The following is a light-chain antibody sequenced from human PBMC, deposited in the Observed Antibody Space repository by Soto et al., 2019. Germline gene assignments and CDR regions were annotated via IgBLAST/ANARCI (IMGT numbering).Light chain of an antibody. V-gene: IGKV1-5*01. CDR2: NAS. CDR1: QTISRW. J-gene: IGKJ1*01. Sequence: DIQLTQTPSTLSASVGDEVTITCRASQTISRWLAWYQQKPGRAPKLLIYNASTLESGVPSRFSGSGSGTEFTLTISSLQSEDFAIYYCQQYNNWTPWTFGQGTKVDIK. CDR3: QQYNNWTPWT.